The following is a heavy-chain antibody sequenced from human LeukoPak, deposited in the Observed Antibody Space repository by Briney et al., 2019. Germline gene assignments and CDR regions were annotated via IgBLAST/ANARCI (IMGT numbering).Heavy chain of an antibody. D-gene: IGHD3-16*01. Sequence: GESLKIPCKISGYSSTSYLIGWLGQMPGKGLEGLGIIYPGDSDPIYRPSFQGQVTISADKSISTAYLQWSSLKASDNAMYYCARARKGVFDYWGQGTLVTVSS. V-gene: IGHV5-51*01. CDR2: IYPGDSDP. CDR1: GYSSTSYL. CDR3: ARARKGVFDY. J-gene: IGHJ4*02.